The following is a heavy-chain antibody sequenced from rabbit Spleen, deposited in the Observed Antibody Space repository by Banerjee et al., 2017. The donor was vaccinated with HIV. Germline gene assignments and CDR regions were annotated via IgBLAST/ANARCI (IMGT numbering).Heavy chain of an antibody. CDR2: IYTGSSGSA. V-gene: IGHV1S45*01. CDR1: GFSFSSSYC. D-gene: IGHD2-1*01. J-gene: IGHJ4*01. Sequence: QQQLEESGGGLVKPGASLTLTCTASGFSFSSSYCMCWVRQAPGKGLEWIACIYTGSSGSAYDGNGAKGLFTISKTSSTTVTQQMTRPTAAETATYCGARAYVADDGLNLWGPGTLVTVS. CDR3: ARAYVADDGLNL.